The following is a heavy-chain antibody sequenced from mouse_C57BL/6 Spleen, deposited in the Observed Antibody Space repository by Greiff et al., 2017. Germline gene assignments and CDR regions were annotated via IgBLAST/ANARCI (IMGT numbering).Heavy chain of an antibody. CDR2: IYPSDSET. D-gene: IGHD1-1*01. J-gene: IGHJ1*03. V-gene: IGHV1-61*01. CDR3: ARHGSRGYFDV. Sequence: QVQLQQPGAELVRPGSSVKLSCKASGYTFTSYWMDWVKQRPGQGLEWIGNIYPSDSETPSNQKFKDKATLTVDQSSSTAYMQLCSLTSVDSAVYYCARHGSRGYFDVWGTGTTVTVSS. CDR1: GYTFTSYW.